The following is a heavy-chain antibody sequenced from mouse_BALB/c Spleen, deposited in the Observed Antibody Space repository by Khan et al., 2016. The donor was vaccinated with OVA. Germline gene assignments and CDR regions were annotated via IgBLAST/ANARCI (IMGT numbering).Heavy chain of an antibody. Sequence: QIQLEESGAELVWPGVSVKISCKGSGYTFTDFAMHWVKQSHAKSLEWIGVISTYYGDANYNQKFKGKATMTVDKSSSTAYMELARLTSEDSAIYYCARGNGNYRFAYWGQGTLVTVSA. CDR3: ARGNGNYRFAY. V-gene: IGHV1S137*01. D-gene: IGHD2-1*01. CDR1: GYTFTDFA. CDR2: ISTYYGDA. J-gene: IGHJ3*01.